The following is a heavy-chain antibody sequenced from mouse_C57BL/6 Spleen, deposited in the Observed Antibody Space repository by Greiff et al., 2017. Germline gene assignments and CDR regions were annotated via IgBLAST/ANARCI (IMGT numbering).Heavy chain of an antibody. CDR3: TRAGLYYGNLHWYFDV. Sequence: EVMLVESGEGLVKPGGSLKLSCAASGFTFSSYAMSWVRQTPEKRLEWVAYISSGGDYIYYADTVKGRFTISRDNARNTLYLQMSSLKSEDTSMYYCTRAGLYYGNLHWYFDVWGTGTTVTVSS. J-gene: IGHJ1*03. D-gene: IGHD2-1*01. CDR1: GFTFSSYA. CDR2: ISSGGDYI. V-gene: IGHV5-9-1*02.